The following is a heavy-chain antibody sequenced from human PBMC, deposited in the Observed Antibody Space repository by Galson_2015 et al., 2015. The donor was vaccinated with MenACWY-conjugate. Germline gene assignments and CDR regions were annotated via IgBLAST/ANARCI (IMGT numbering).Heavy chain of an antibody. CDR1: GFSSSTYA. CDR2: ISKSGGTT. J-gene: IGHJ4*02. Sequence: SLRLSCAASGFSSSTYAMSWVRQAPGKGLEWVSTISKSGGTTYYADSVKGRFTISRDNSKNTLFLQMRSLGVDDTAVYYCAKGQVMVRGVVIIRGGAFDYWGQGTPVTVSS. D-gene: IGHD3-10*01. V-gene: IGHV3-23*01. CDR3: AKGQVMVRGVVIIRGGAFDY.